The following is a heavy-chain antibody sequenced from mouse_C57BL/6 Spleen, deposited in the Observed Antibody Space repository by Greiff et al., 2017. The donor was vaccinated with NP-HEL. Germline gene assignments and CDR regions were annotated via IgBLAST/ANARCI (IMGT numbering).Heavy chain of an antibody. D-gene: IGHD1-1*01. J-gene: IGHJ4*01. V-gene: IGHV5-6*01. CDR3: ARQRITTVVGYAMDY. CDR1: GFTFSSYG. Sequence: VQLKESGGDLVKPGGSLKLSCAASGFTFSSYGMSWVRPTPDKRLEWVATISSGGSYTYYPDSVKGRFTISRDNAKNTLYLQMSSLKSEDTAMYYCARQRITTVVGYAMDYWGQGTSVTVSS. CDR2: ISSGGSYT.